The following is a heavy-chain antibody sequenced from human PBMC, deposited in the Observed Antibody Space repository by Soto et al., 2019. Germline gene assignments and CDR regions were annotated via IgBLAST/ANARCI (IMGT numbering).Heavy chain of an antibody. CDR1: GGTFSSYA. V-gene: IGHV1-69*13. J-gene: IGHJ4*02. D-gene: IGHD2-15*01. Sequence: GASVKVSCKASGGTFSSYAISWVRQAPGQGLEWMGGIIPIFGTANYAQKFQGRVTITADESTSTAYMELSSLRSEDTAVYYCARGGPGHGGNENYFDYWGQGTLVTVSS. CDR2: IIPIFGTA. CDR3: ARGGPGHGGNENYFDY.